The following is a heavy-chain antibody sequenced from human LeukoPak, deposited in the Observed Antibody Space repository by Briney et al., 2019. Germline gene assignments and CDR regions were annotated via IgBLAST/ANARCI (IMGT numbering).Heavy chain of an antibody. D-gene: IGHD3-10*01. CDR1: GYTFTSYD. Sequence: ASVKVSPKASGYTFTSYDINWVRHAPGQGREGRGGMNPNSGNTGYTQKIQGRVTITTKTTTSPAYMELSRLRSEVTAVYYCARGPFGGDFAYWGEGTLVTVSS. CDR3: ARGPFGGDFAY. V-gene: IGHV1-8*01. J-gene: IGHJ4*02. CDR2: MNPNSGNT.